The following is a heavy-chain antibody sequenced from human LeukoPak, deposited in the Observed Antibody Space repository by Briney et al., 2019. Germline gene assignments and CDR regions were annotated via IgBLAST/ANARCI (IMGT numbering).Heavy chain of an antibody. V-gene: IGHV4-59*01. CDR3: AREVGEWFGESTFDY. Sequence: SETLSLTCTVSAGSFNSYYWSWIRQPPGKGLEWIGYIDYSGSTTYNPSLKSRVTISVDTSKNQFSLKLNSVTAADTAVYYCAREVGEWFGESTFDYWGQGTLVTVSS. D-gene: IGHD3-10*01. CDR2: IDYSGST. J-gene: IGHJ4*02. CDR1: AGSFNSYY.